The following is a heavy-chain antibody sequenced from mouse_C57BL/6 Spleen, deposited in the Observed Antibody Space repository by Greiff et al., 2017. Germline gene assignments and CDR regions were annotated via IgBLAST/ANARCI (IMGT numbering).Heavy chain of an antibody. Sequence: QVQLKQPGAELVRPGSSVKLSCKASGYTFTSYWMHWVKQRPIQGLEWIGNIDPSDSETNYNQKFKDKATVTVDKSSSTAYMQLSSLTSEDSAVYYCASHGSSFDYWGQGTTLTVSS. CDR1: GYTFTSYW. CDR3: ASHGSSFDY. D-gene: IGHD1-1*01. V-gene: IGHV1-52*01. CDR2: IDPSDSET. J-gene: IGHJ2*01.